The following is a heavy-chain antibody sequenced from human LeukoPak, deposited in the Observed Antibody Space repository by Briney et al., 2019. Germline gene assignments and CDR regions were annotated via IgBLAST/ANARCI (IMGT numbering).Heavy chain of an antibody. V-gene: IGHV4-59*11. CDR2: IYYSGST. J-gene: IGHJ3*02. CDR1: GGSISSHY. CDR3: ARELNYYDSSGYYYSAFDI. D-gene: IGHD3-22*01. Sequence: SETLSLTCTVSGGSISSHYWSWIRQPPGKGLEWIGYIYYSGSTNYNPSLKSRVTISADTSKNQFSLKLSSVTAADTAVYYCARELNYYDSSGYYYSAFDIWGQGTMVTVSS.